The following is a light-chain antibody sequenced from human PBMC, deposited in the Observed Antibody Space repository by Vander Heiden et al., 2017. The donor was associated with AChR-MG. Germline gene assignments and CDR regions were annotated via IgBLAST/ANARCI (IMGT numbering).Light chain of an antibody. CDR3: CSYAGSSTLV. J-gene: IGLJ2*01. CDR2: EGS. V-gene: IGLV2-23*01. Sequence: HSPRPHPASLSGSPGQSITISCTGTSSDVGSYNLVSWYQQHPGKAPKLMVYEGSKRPSGVSNRFSGAKSGNTASLTISGLQAEDEADYYCCSYAGSSTLVFGGGTKLTVL. CDR1: SSDVGSYNL.